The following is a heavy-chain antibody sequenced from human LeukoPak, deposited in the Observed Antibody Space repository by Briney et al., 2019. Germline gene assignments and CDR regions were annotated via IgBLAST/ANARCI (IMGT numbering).Heavy chain of an antibody. CDR1: GYTFTSYG. V-gene: IGHV1-18*01. CDR3: ARDLGRRCSGGSCNYYSNYMDV. J-gene: IGHJ6*03. CDR2: ISAYNGNT. D-gene: IGHD2-15*01. Sequence: ASVKVSCKASGYTFTSYGISWVRQAPGQGLEWMGWISAYNGNTHYAQNLQGRVTMTRDTSTSTAYMELRSLRSDDTAVYYCARDLGRRCSGGSCNYYSNYMDVWGKGTTVTISS.